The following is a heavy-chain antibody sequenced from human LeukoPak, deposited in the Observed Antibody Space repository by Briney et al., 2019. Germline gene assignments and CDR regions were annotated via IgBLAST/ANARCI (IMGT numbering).Heavy chain of an antibody. Sequence: ASVKVSCKASGYTFTGYYMHWVRQAPGQGLEWMGWINPNSGGTNYAQKFQGWVTMTRDTSISTAYMELSRLRSDDTAVYYCARDYYDSSGYYLEGPLYYYYMDVWGKGTTVTVSS. J-gene: IGHJ6*03. D-gene: IGHD3-22*01. CDR3: ARDYYDSSGYYLEGPLYYYYMDV. V-gene: IGHV1-2*04. CDR2: INPNSGGT. CDR1: GYTFTGYY.